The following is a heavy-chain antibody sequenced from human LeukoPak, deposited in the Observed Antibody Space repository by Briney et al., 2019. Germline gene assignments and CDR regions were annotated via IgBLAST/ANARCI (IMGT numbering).Heavy chain of an antibody. V-gene: IGHV4-59*11. CDR2: IYYSGST. J-gene: IGHJ4*02. D-gene: IGHD5-18*01. CDR3: ARAGYSYGTGYYFDY. CDR1: GGSISSHY. Sequence: SETLSLTCTVSGGSISSHYWSWIRQPPGKGLEWIGYIYYSGSTNYNPSLKSRVTISVDTSKNQFSLKLSSVTAADAAVYYCARAGYSYGTGYYFDYWGQGALVTVSS.